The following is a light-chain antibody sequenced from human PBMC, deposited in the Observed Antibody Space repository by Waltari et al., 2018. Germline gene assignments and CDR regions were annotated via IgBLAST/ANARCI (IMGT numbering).Light chain of an antibody. CDR2: DVY. V-gene: IGLV2-14*01. CDR3: SSYTSSGVV. J-gene: IGLJ2*01. Sequence: QSALTQPASVSGSPGTAIIISCTGTGNDVGGYDYVSWYQQYPVKAPRLIIYDVYNRPSGVSNRFSGSKSYNTASLTISGLQAEDESVYYCSSYTSSGVVFGGGTKLTVL. CDR1: GNDVGGYDY.